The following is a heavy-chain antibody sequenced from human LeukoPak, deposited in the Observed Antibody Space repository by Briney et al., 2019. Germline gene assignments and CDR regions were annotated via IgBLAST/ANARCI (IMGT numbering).Heavy chain of an antibody. D-gene: IGHD1-26*01. CDR1: GGSFSGYY. CDR3: ARELSGSYFPGYFDY. Sequence: SETLSLTCAVYGGSFSGYYWSWIRQPPGKGLEWIGEINHSGSTNYNPSLKSRVTISLDTSKNQFSLKLSSVTAADTAVYYCARELSGSYFPGYFDYWGQGTLVTVSS. J-gene: IGHJ4*02. CDR2: INHSGST. V-gene: IGHV4-34*01.